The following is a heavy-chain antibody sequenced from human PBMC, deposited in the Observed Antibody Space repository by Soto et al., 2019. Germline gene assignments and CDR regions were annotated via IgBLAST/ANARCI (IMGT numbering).Heavy chain of an antibody. CDR3: ATSQVGRPLDV. D-gene: IGHD1-26*01. J-gene: IGHJ6*02. CDR1: RYTFTNFY. V-gene: IGHV1-46*01. Sequence: ASVKVSCKXSRYTFTNFYIHWLRQAPGQGLEWMGIINPSGGSTTYPQKFQGRVTMTSDTSTSPVHMELITLRAEDTAVYYCATSQVGRPLDVWGPGTTVTVSS. CDR2: INPSGGST.